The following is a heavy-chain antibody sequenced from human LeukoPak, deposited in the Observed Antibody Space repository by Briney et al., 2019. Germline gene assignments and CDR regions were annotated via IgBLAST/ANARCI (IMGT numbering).Heavy chain of an antibody. J-gene: IGHJ5*02. CDR1: GYTFTGYY. CDR2: INPNSGGT. D-gene: IGHD6-13*01. V-gene: IGHV1-2*02. Sequence: APVKVSCKASGYTFTGYYMHWVRQTPGQGLEWMGWINPNSGGTNYAQKSQGRVTMTRDTSISTAYMELSRLRSDDTAVYYCARGEQQLVTDVTWFDPWGQEPWSPSPQ. CDR3: ARGEQQLVTDVTWFDP.